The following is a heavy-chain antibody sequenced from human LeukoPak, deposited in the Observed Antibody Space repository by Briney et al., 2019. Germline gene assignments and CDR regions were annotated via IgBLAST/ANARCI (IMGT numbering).Heavy chain of an antibody. D-gene: IGHD6-13*01. CDR3: ARARYPYSSSWYKDY. CDR2: INSDGSST. V-gene: IGHV3-74*01. Sequence: GGSLRLSCAASGFTVSSNYMSWVRQAPGKGLVWVSRINSDGSSTSYADSVKGRFTISRDNAKNTLYLQINSLRAEDTAVYYCARARYPYSSSWYKDYWGQGTLVTVSS. CDR1: GFTVSSNY. J-gene: IGHJ4*02.